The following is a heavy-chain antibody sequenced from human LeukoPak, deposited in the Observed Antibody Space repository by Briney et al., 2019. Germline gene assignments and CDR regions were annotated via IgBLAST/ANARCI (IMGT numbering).Heavy chain of an antibody. V-gene: IGHV3-53*01. Sequence: GGSLRLSCAASGFTVSSNYMSWVRQAPGKGLEWVSVIYSGGSTYSADSVKCRFTISRDNSKNTLYLHMNSLRAEDTAVYYCARVQQNWAFDIWGQGTMVTVSS. CDR3: ARVQQNWAFDI. J-gene: IGHJ3*02. CDR2: IYSGGST. D-gene: IGHD1/OR15-1a*01. CDR1: GFTVSSNY.